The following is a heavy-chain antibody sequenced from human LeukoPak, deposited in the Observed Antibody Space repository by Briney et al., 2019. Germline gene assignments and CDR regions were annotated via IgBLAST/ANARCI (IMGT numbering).Heavy chain of an antibody. CDR2: IYYSGST. D-gene: IGHD2-21*02. CDR3: AGEPEAYCGGDCYLWYFDL. J-gene: IGHJ2*01. Sequence: SETLSLTCTVSGGSISSSSYYWGWIRQPPGKGLEWLGSIYYSGSTYYNPSLKSRVTISVDTSKNQFSLKLSSVTAADTAVYYCAGEPEAYCGGDCYLWYFDLWGRGTLVTVSS. V-gene: IGHV4-39*01. CDR1: GGSISSSSYY.